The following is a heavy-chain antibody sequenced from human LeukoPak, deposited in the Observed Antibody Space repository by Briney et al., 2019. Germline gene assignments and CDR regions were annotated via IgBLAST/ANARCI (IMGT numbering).Heavy chain of an antibody. Sequence: NPGGSLRLSCAASGFTFSSYNMNWVRQAPGKGLEWVSSISSSRSYISYADSVKGRFTISRDNAKNSLYLQMNSLRAEDTAVYYCARYPSGGGGRLRFLERSTSRTYYFDYWGQGTLVTVSS. CDR3: ARYPSGGGGRLRFLERSTSRTYYFDY. D-gene: IGHD3-3*01. J-gene: IGHJ4*02. CDR1: GFTFSSYN. V-gene: IGHV3-21*01. CDR2: ISSSRSYI.